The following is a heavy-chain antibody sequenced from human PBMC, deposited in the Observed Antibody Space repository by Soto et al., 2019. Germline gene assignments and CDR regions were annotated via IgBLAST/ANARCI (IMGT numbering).Heavy chain of an antibody. CDR3: AKDSGQYCSGGSCYPYYFDY. CDR2: ISGSGGST. CDR1: GFTFSSYA. Sequence: AGGSLRLSCAASGFTFSSYAMSWVRQAPGKGLEWVSAISGSGGSTYYADSVKGRFTISRDNSKNTLYLQMNSLRAEDTAVYYCAKDSGQYCSGGSCYPYYFDYWGQGTLVTVSS. V-gene: IGHV3-23*01. D-gene: IGHD2-15*01. J-gene: IGHJ4*02.